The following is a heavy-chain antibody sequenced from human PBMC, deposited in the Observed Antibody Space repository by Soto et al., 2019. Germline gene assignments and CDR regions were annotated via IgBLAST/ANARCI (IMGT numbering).Heavy chain of an antibody. V-gene: IGHV4-4*02. J-gene: IGHJ4*02. D-gene: IGHD6-19*01. CDR2: IHHGGTT. CDR1: SASISDNNW. Sequence: QVQLQESGPGLVKPSETLSLTCAVSSASISDNNWWSWVRQSPPKGLEWIGEIHHGGTTNYNLSLKGRVTIAMERAQNHICMQLSSATAADSAIYYCARHIGVPGTRGFDYWGQGTLVTVSS. CDR3: ARHIGVPGTRGFDY.